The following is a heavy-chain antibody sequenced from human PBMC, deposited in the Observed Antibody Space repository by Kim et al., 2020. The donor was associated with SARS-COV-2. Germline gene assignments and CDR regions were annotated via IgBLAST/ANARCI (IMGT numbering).Heavy chain of an antibody. Sequence: GGSLRLSCTASGFTFGDYAMSWVRQAPGKGLEWVGFIRSKAYGGTTEYAASVKGRFTISRDDSKSIAYLQMNSLKTEDTAVYYCTRDFHPNYYDSSGYYSLYYYYGMDGWGQGTTVTVSS. V-gene: IGHV3-49*04. D-gene: IGHD3-22*01. CDR3: TRDFHPNYYDSSGYYSLYYYYGMDG. CDR2: IRSKAYGGTT. CDR1: GFTFGDYA. J-gene: IGHJ6*02.